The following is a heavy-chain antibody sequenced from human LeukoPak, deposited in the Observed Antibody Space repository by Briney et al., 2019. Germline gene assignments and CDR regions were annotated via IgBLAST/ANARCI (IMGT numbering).Heavy chain of an antibody. D-gene: IGHD1-26*01. V-gene: IGHV3-53*01. CDR1: GFAVCSNH. Sequence: GGSLRLSCAASGFAVCSNHMIWVRQAPGEGLEWVSVIFNGGSTYYADSVKGRFTISRDNSKNTLYLQMNSLRAEDTAVYYCATSIVGLTYDEHFQHWGQGTLVTVSS. CDR2: IFNGGST. J-gene: IGHJ1*01. CDR3: ATSIVGLTYDEHFQH.